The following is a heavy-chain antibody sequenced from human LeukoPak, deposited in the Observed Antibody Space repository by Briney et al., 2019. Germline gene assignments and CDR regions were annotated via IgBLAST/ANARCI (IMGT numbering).Heavy chain of an antibody. Sequence: GRSLRLSCVASGFIFSTFGMHWVRQAPGKGLEWVAFIRYDGSNKYYADSVKGRFTMSRDNAKKSLFLQMNSLRAEDTAVYYCARDYGDYEPGRHHYYYYYMDVWGKGTTVTVSS. CDR1: GFIFSTFG. CDR2: IRYDGSNK. CDR3: ARDYGDYEPGRHHYYYYYMDV. V-gene: IGHV3-33*08. D-gene: IGHD4-17*01. J-gene: IGHJ6*03.